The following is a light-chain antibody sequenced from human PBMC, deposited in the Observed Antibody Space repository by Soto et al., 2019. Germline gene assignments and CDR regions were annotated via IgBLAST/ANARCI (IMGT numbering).Light chain of an antibody. J-gene: IGLJ1*01. CDR1: SSDVGAYNY. CDR2: DVN. V-gene: IGLV2-11*01. Sequence: QSALTQPPSVSGSPGQSVAISCTGTSSDVGAYNYVFWYQHHPGKAPKLIIFDVNKRPSGVPDRFSGSKSGNTASLTISGLQPDDEADYFCKSYAGSNTYVFGSGTKVTVL. CDR3: KSYAGSNTYV.